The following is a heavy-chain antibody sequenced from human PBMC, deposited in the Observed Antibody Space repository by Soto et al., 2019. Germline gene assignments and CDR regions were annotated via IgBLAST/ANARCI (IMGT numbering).Heavy chain of an antibody. J-gene: IGHJ5*02. CDR1: GGTFSGYT. Sequence: GASVKVSCKASGGTFSGYTISWVRQAPGQGLEWMGRIIPILGIANYAQKFQGRVTITADKSTSTAYMELSSLRSEDTAVYYCESGGLPAAMSWLDPWGQGTLVTVS. CDR2: IIPILGIA. CDR3: ESGGLPAAMSWLDP. V-gene: IGHV1-69*02. D-gene: IGHD2-2*01.